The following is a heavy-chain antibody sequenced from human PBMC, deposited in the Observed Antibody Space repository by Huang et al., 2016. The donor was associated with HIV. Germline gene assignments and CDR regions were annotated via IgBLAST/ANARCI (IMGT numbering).Heavy chain of an antibody. D-gene: IGHD1-26*01. J-gene: IGHJ6*03. V-gene: IGHV4-39*01. CDR2: IYHTATT. Sequence: QVKLQESGPGLVKSSETLSLTCTVSGASISSASYYWVWLRQPPGKGLEWFGTIYHTATTYYSPALKSRLSMSVDTSENQVSLRLRSVTAADTAVYFCARHWEGSFYYYYYIDVWGPGTTVTVSS. CDR3: ARHWEGSFYYYYYIDV. CDR1: GASISSASYY.